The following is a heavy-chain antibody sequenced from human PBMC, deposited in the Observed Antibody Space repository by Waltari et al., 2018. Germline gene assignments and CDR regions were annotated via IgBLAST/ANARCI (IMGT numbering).Heavy chain of an antibody. CDR3: AKGPPLQQLGLRYFDY. J-gene: IGHJ4*02. CDR2: ISGSGDST. V-gene: IGHV3-23*01. D-gene: IGHD6-13*01. Sequence: WVSTISGSGDSTYYAGSVKGRFTISRDNSKNTLYLQMNSLRAEDTAVYYCAKGPPLQQLGLRYFDYWGQGTLVTVSS.